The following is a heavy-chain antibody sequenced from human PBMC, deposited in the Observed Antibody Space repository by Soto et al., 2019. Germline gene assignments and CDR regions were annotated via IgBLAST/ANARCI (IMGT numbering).Heavy chain of an antibody. CDR1: GLTFSNYA. D-gene: IGHD3-10*01. CDR2: ISYDGSNK. CDR3: ARERVDTMVRGVIISYYGMDV. Sequence: SLRLSCAASGLTFSNYAMHWVRQAPGKGLEWVAVISYDGSNKYYADSVKGRFTVSRDNSKNTLYLQMNSLRAEDTAVYYCARERVDTMVRGVIISYYGMDVWGQGTTVTVSS. V-gene: IGHV3-30-3*01. J-gene: IGHJ6*02.